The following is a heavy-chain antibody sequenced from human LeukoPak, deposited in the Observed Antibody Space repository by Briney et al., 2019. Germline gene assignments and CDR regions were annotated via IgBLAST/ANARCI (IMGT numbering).Heavy chain of an antibody. CDR1: GLTFSSYS. J-gene: IGHJ4*02. CDR2: ISSSSSYI. D-gene: IGHD3-22*01. Sequence: TGGSLRLSCAASGLTFSSYSMNWVRQAPGKGLEWVSSISSSSSYIYYADSVKGRFTISRDNAKNSLYLQMNSLRAEDTAVYYCARFGSTGYYDFDYWGQGTLVTVSS. V-gene: IGHV3-21*01. CDR3: ARFGSTGYYDFDY.